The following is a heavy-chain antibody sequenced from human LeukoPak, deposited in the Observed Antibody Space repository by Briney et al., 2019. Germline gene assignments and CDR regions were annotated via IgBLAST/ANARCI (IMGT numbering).Heavy chain of an antibody. Sequence: PSETLSLTCTVSGGSVSSGSYYWSWIRQPPGKGLEWIGYIYYSGSTNYNPSLKSRVTISVDTSKNQFSLKLSSVTAADTAVYYCAGIPFVVVPAAIDYWGQGTLVTVSS. D-gene: IGHD2-2*02. CDR1: GGSVSSGSYY. CDR3: AGIPFVVVPAAIDY. CDR2: IYYSGST. J-gene: IGHJ4*02. V-gene: IGHV4-61*01.